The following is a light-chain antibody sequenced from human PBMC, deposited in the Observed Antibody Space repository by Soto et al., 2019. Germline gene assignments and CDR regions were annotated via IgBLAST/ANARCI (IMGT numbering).Light chain of an antibody. CDR2: DAS. CDR3: QDSSNWRPT. Sequence: QSLASVSLRAREKITVSCGASQSVTNYVAWYQQKPGQAPRLLIYDASNRATGIPARFSGSRAGEDIPLTFSVPESEVFGFYYFQDSSNWRPTFGQGTKVDI. J-gene: IGKJ1*01. CDR1: QSVTNY. V-gene: IGKV3-11*01.